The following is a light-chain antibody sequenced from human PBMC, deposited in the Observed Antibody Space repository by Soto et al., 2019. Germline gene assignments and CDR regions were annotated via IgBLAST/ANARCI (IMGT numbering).Light chain of an antibody. V-gene: IGLV2-14*01. CDR3: SAYTSTSTRV. J-gene: IGLJ2*01. CDR2: EVT. Sequence: QSVLTQPASVSGSPGQSITISCTGTTNDIGAFNYVSWYQQHPGKAPKLILYEVTNRRSGVSNRFSGSKSGNTASLTISGRQAEDEADYYCSAYTSTSTRVFGGGTKLTVL. CDR1: TNDIGAFNY.